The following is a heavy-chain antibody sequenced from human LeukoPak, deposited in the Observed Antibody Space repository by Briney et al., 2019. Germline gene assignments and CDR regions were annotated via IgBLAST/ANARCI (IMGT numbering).Heavy chain of an antibody. CDR2: IYPGDSDT. J-gene: IGHJ4*02. CDR1: GYSFTSYW. Sequence: GESLKISCKGSGYSFTSYWIAWVRQLPGKGLEWMGIIYPGDSDTRYSPSFQGQVTISAAKSISTAYLQWSSLKASDTAMYYCARPSGSYFKDYFDYWGQGTLVTVSS. V-gene: IGHV5-51*01. D-gene: IGHD3-10*01. CDR3: ARPSGSYFKDYFDY.